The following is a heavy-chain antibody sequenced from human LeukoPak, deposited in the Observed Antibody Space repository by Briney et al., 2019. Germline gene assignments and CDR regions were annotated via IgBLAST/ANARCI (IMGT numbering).Heavy chain of an antibody. V-gene: IGHV4-38-2*01. CDR3: ARVRELSLFSYYYYMDV. CDR2: INHSGST. CDR1: GYSISSGYY. D-gene: IGHD3-16*02. Sequence: SETLSLTCAVSGYSISSGYYWGWIRQPPGKGLEWIGEINHSGSTNYNPSLKSRVTISVDTSKNQFSLKLSSVTAADTAVYYCARVRELSLFSYYYYMDVWGKGTTVTVSS. J-gene: IGHJ6*03.